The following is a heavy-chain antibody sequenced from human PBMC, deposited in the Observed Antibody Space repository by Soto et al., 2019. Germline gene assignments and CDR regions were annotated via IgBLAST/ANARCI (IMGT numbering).Heavy chain of an antibody. Sequence: QVQLVESGGGVVQPGRSLRLSCAASGFTFSSFGMHWVRQAPGKGLERVAVASYDGSYKYYGDSVKGLFTISRVNCKNTFLMQSNTLSAEKRAVYYCVRARSIVTPILNLDYWGQGTLVTVSS. CDR2: ASYDGSYK. D-gene: IGHD2-21*02. CDR1: GFTFSSFG. J-gene: IGHJ4*02. CDR3: VRARSIVTPILNLDY. V-gene: IGHV3-30*03.